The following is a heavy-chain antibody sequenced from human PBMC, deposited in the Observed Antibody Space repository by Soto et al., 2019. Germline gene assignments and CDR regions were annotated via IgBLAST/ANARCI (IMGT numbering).Heavy chain of an antibody. CDR3: ASNILTGYYNVVHGMDV. Sequence: PGESLKISCKGSGYSFTSYWISWVRKMPGKGLEWMGRIDPSDSYTNYSPSFQGHVTISADKSISTAYLQWSSLKASDTAMYYCASNILTGYYNVVHGMDVWGQGTTVIVSS. CDR2: IDPSDSYT. D-gene: IGHD3-9*01. J-gene: IGHJ6*02. V-gene: IGHV5-10-1*01. CDR1: GYSFTSYW.